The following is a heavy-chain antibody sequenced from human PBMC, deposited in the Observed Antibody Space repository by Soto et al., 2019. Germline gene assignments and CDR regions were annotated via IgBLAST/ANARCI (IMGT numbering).Heavy chain of an antibody. J-gene: IGHJ4*02. CDR2: IYHSGST. Sequence: SETLSLTCAASGGYISSGGYSWSCIRQPPGKGLEWIGYIYHSGSTYYNPSLKSRVTISVDRSKNQFSLKLSSVTAADTAVYYCAREPPGLLGVAYWGQGTLVTVS. CDR3: AREPPGLLGVAY. V-gene: IGHV4-30-2*01. CDR1: GGYISSGGYS. D-gene: IGHD2-15*01.